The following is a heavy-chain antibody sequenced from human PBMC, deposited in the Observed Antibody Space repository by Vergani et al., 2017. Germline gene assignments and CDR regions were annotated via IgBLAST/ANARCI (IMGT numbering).Heavy chain of an antibody. J-gene: IGHJ5*02. V-gene: IGHV3-23*01. CDR2: ISASGGST. CDR1: GFTFSNYG. CDR3: AKVMYDAWFDP. Sequence: EVQLLESGGGLVQPGGSLRLSCVASGFTFSNYGMSWVPQAPGKGLEWVSLISASGGSTYYADSVKGRFTVSRDNSKRTLYVQMNSLRVEDTAVYYCAKVMYDAWFDPWGQGTLVTVSS. D-gene: IGHD3-3*01.